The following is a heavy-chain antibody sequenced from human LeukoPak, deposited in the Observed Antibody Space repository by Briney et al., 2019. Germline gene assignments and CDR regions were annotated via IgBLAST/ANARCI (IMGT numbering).Heavy chain of an antibody. Sequence: PSETLSLTCAVYGGSFSGYYWSWIRQPPGKGLEWIGEINHSGSTNYNPSLKSRVTISVDTSKNQSSLKLSSVTAADTAVYYCASNIHVPYGMDVWGQGTTVTVSS. J-gene: IGHJ6*02. V-gene: IGHV4-34*01. D-gene: IGHD3-10*02. CDR1: GGSFSGYY. CDR3: ASNIHVPYGMDV. CDR2: INHSGST.